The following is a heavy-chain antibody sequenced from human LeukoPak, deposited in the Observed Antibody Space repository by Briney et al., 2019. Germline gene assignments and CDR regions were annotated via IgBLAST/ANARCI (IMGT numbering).Heavy chain of an antibody. V-gene: IGHV1-2*02. CDR2: INPNSGGT. Sequence: ASVKVSCKASGYTFTGYYMHWVRQAPGQGLEWMGWINPNSGGTNYAQKFQGRVTMTRDTSISTAYMELGRLRSDDTAVYYCAVPGANTFGLDYWGQGTLVTVSS. J-gene: IGHJ4*02. CDR3: AVPGANTFGLDY. D-gene: IGHD2-8*01. CDR1: GYTFTGYY.